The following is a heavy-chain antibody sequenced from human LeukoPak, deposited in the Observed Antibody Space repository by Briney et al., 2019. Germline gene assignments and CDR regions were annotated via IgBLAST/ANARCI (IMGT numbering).Heavy chain of an antibody. CDR3: AREYSYGYDYFDY. CDR2: IGGSGGST. V-gene: IGHV3-23*01. J-gene: IGHJ4*02. D-gene: IGHD5-18*01. Sequence: GSLRLSCAASGFTFSSYAMSWVRQAPGKGLEWVSAIGGSGGSTYYADSVKGRFTISRDNSKNTLYLQMNSLRAEDTAVYYCAREYSYGYDYFDYWGQGTLVTVSS. CDR1: GFTFSSYA.